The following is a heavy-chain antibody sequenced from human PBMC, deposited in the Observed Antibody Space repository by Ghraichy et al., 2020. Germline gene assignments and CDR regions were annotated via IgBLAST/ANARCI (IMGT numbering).Heavy chain of an antibody. V-gene: IGHV1-8*01. CDR1: GYTFTSYD. Sequence: ASVKVSCKASGYTFTSYDINWVRQATGQGLEWMGWMNPNSGNTGYAQKFQGRVTMTRNTSISTAYMELSSLRSEDTAVYYCARGRLGAAGSYYYMDVWGKGTTVTVSS. D-gene: IGHD6-13*01. CDR2: MNPNSGNT. J-gene: IGHJ6*03. CDR3: ARGRLGAAGSYYYMDV.